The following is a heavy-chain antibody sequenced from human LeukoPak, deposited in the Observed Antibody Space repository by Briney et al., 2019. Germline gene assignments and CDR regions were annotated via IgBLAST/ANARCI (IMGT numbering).Heavy chain of an antibody. CDR2: IYYSGST. J-gene: IGHJ3*02. D-gene: IGHD6-19*01. CDR1: GGSISSYY. CDR3: ARGEAVAGTSAFDI. V-gene: IGHV4-59*01. Sequence: PSETLSLTCTGSGGSISSYYWSWIRQPPGKGLEWIGYIYYSGSTNYNPSLKSRVTISVNTSKNQFSLKLSSVTAADTAVYYCARGEAVAGTSAFDIWGQGTMVTVSS.